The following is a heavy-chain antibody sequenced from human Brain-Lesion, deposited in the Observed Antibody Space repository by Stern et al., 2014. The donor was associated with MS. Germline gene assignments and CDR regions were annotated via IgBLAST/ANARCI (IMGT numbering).Heavy chain of an antibody. D-gene: IGHD3-22*01. CDR3: TKDSGYFSGLFDS. J-gene: IGHJ4*02. V-gene: IGHV3-9*01. CDR2: INWNSGSL. CDR1: GFTFDDFA. Sequence: VQLVESGGGLVQPGRSLRLSCAASGFTFDDFAMHWVRQAPGQGLEWASGINWNSGSLAYADSVKGRFSISRDSAKNSLFLQMNSLRPEDTALYYCTKDSGYFSGLFDSWGQGTLVTVSS.